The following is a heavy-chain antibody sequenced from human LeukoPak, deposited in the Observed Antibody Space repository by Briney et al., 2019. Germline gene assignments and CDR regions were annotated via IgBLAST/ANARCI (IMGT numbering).Heavy chain of an antibody. Sequence: SETLSLTCAVYGGSFSGYYWSWIRQPPGKGLEWIGEINHSGSTNYNPSLKSRVTISVDTSKNQFSLKLSSVTAADTAVYYCASLDAFDIWGQGTMVTVSS. CDR2: INHSGST. CDR3: ASLDAFDI. CDR1: GGSFSGYY. J-gene: IGHJ3*02. V-gene: IGHV4-34*01.